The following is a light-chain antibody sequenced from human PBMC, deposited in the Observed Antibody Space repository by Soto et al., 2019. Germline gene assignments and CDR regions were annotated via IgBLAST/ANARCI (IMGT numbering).Light chain of an antibody. Sequence: QSVLTQSPSASASLGASVKLTCTLSSGHSSYAIAWHQKQPGKGPRYLMDLNNDGSHTKGDGIPDRFSGSSSGADRYLIISSLQSEDEADYYCQTWGTGFQFFGGGTKLTVL. V-gene: IGLV4-69*01. CDR3: QTWGTGFQF. CDR1: SGHSSYA. CDR2: LNNDGSH. J-gene: IGLJ2*01.